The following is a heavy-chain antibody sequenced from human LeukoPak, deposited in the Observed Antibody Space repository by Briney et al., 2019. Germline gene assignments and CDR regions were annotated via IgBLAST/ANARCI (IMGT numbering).Heavy chain of an antibody. V-gene: IGHV3-7*01. CDR1: GFTFSSYW. Sequence: PGGSLRLSCAASGFTFSSYWMSWVRQAPGKGLEWVANIKQDGSEKYYVDSVKGRFTISRDNAKNSLYLQMNSLRAEDTAVYYCARDGPLPFDAFDIWGQGTMVTVSS. CDR2: IKQDGSEK. CDR3: ARDGPLPFDAFDI. J-gene: IGHJ3*02.